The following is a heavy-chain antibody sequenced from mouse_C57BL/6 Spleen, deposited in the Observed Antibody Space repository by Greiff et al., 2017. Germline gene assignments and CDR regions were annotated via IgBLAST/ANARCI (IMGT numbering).Heavy chain of an antibody. J-gene: IGHJ4*01. Sequence: QVQLKQSGAELVRPGTSVKVSCKASGYALTNYLIEWVKQRPGQGLEWIGVIIPGSGGTNYNEKFKGKATLTADKSSSTAYMQLSSLTSEDSAVYFCARGGYYAMDYWGQGTSVTVSS. CDR1: GYALTNYL. CDR2: IIPGSGGT. V-gene: IGHV1-54*01. CDR3: ARGGYYAMDY.